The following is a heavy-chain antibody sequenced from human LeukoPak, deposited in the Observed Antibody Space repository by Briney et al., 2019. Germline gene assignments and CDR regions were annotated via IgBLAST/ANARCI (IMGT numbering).Heavy chain of an antibody. CDR3: AKDSGSTLDY. CDR2: INTDGSST. V-gene: IGHV3-74*01. Sequence: GGSLRLSCAASGFTFSSYWMHWVRQAPGKGLVWVSRINTDGSSTTYADSVKGRFTISRDNAKNTLYLQMNSLRVEDTAVYHCAKDSGSTLDYWGQGTLVTVSS. CDR1: GFTFSSYW. J-gene: IGHJ4*02. D-gene: IGHD1-26*01.